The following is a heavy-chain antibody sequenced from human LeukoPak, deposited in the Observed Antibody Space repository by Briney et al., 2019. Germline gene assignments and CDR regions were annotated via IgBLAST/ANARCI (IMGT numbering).Heavy chain of an antibody. CDR1: GGSISSYY. Sequence: PSETLSLTCTVSGGSISSYYWSWIRQPPGKGLEWIGYIYYSGSTNYNPSPKSRVTISVDTSKNQFSLKLSSVTAADTAVYYCASLGIAAAGSYYYGMDVWGQGTTVTVSS. CDR3: ASLGIAAAGSYYYGMDV. V-gene: IGHV4-59*08. CDR2: IYYSGST. D-gene: IGHD6-13*01. J-gene: IGHJ6*02.